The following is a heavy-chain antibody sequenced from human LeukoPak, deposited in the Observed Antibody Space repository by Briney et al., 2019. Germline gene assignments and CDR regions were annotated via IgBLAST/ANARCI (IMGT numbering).Heavy chain of an antibody. V-gene: IGHV4-4*02. D-gene: IGHD1-26*01. CDR2: IYHSGST. CDR1: GGSISSSNW. CDR3: ARRSGSYSYYFDY. Sequence: SGTLSLTCAVSGGSISSSNWWSWVRQPPGKGLEWIGEIYHSGSTNYNPSLKSRVTISVDTSKNQFSLKLSSVTAADTAVYYCARRSGSYSYYFDYWGQGTLVTVSS. J-gene: IGHJ4*02.